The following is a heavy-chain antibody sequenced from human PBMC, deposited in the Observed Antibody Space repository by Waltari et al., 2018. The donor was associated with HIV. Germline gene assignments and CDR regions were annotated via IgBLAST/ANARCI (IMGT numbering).Heavy chain of an antibody. J-gene: IGHJ4*02. CDR2: TSGDGGAT. CDR3: AKMYSNVLFES. Sequence: EVRLLASGGGLILPGWSLRLSCAASGTNFSNYAISCFRQAPGQGLECVSTTSGDGGATYYADSVKGRFTNSRDNSKNTIYLQMNSLKAEDTAMYFCAKMYSNVLFESWGQGTLVTVSS. V-gene: IGHV3-23*01. D-gene: IGHD4-4*01. CDR1: GTNFSNYA.